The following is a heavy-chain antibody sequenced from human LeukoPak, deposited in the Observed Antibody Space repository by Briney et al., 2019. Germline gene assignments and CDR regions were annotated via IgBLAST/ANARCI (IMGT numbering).Heavy chain of an antibody. J-gene: IGHJ4*02. D-gene: IGHD3-3*01. Sequence: GGSLRLSCVASEFTFGKYWMSWVRQAPGKGLEWVANIKLDGSEKNYVDSVKGRFTIFRDNTKNSLYLQMNSLRVEDTAVFYCARDQYDTWSRRGNFDSWGQGTLVIVSS. CDR3: ARDQYDTWSRRGNFDS. CDR1: EFTFGKYW. CDR2: IKLDGSEK. V-gene: IGHV3-7*03.